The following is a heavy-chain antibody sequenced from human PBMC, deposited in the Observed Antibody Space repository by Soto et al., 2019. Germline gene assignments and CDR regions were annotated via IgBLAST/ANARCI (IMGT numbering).Heavy chain of an antibody. J-gene: IGHJ3*02. D-gene: IGHD1-1*01. CDR1: GGSVNSGNYY. CDR2: MSHSGGT. V-gene: IGHV4-34*01. Sequence: QVQPQQWGAGLLKPAETLSLTCAVFGGSVNSGNYYWSWIRQPPGKGLEWIGEMSHSGGTHFNPSLKGRATISLDTSRNQSSLTMGSVTAADTALYYCARVERGTATTVVDAFDIWGPGAMVTVSS. CDR3: ARVERGTATTVVDAFDI.